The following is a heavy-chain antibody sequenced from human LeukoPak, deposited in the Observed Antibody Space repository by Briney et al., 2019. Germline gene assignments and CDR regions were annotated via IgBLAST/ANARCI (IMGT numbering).Heavy chain of an antibody. CDR2: ISSSSTDM. Sequence: GGSLRLSCEGSGFIFSDYYMSWIRQAPGKGLEWVSYISSSSTDMYYADAVKGRFSISRDNAKNSLHLQMISLRAEDTAVYYCARGVPSSGPSYWGRGTLVTVSS. D-gene: IGHD3-22*01. V-gene: IGHV3-11*01. CDR3: ARGVPSSGPSY. J-gene: IGHJ4*02. CDR1: GFIFSDYY.